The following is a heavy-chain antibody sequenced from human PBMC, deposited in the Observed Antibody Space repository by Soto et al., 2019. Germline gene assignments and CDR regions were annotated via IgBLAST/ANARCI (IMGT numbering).Heavy chain of an antibody. V-gene: IGHV3-30*18. D-gene: IGHD2-21*02. CDR3: AKGTTVVTLYY. J-gene: IGHJ4*02. CDR1: GFTFSSYG. Sequence: GGSLRLSCAASGFTFSSYGMHWVRQAPGKGLEWVAVISYDGSNKYYADSVKGRFTISRDNSKNTLYLQMNSLRAEDTAVYYCAKGTTVVTLYYWGQGTLVTVSS. CDR2: ISYDGSNK.